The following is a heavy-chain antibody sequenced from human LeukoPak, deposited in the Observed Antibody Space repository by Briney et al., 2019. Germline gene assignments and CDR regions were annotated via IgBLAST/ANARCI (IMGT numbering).Heavy chain of an antibody. D-gene: IGHD3-3*01. CDR1: GGSFSGYY. V-gene: IGHV4-34*01. CDR3: ARRSGTIFGVVIIRSDYYMDV. CDR2: INHSGST. J-gene: IGHJ6*03. Sequence: SETLSLTRAVYGGSFSGYYWSWIRQPPGKGLEWIGEINHSGSTNYNPSLKSRVTISVDTSKNQFSLKLSSVTAADTAVYYCARRSGTIFGVVIIRSDYYMDVWGKGTTVTVSS.